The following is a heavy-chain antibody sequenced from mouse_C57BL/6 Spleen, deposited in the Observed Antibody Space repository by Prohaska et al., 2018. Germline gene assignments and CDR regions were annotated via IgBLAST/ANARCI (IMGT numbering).Heavy chain of an antibody. CDR2: INYDGSST. V-gene: IGHV5-16*01. CDR1: GFTFSDYY. Sequence: EVKLVESEGGLVQPGSSMKLSCTASGFTFSDYYMAWVRQVPEKGLEWVANINYDGSSTYYLDSLKSRFIISRDNAKNILDLQMSSLKSEDTATYYCARDMDYWGQGTSVTVSS. J-gene: IGHJ4*01. CDR3: ARDMDY.